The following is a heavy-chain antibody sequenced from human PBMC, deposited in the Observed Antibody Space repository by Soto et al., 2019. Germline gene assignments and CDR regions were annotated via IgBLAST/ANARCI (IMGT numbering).Heavy chain of an antibody. CDR1: GYTFTSYA. Sequence: GASVKVSCKASGYTFTSYAMHWVRQAPGQRLEWMGWINAGNGNTKYSQKFQGRVTITRDTSASTAYMELSSLRSEDTAVYYCARVEDYYDSSGPQIAFDIWGQGTMVTVSS. CDR2: INAGNGNT. J-gene: IGHJ3*02. D-gene: IGHD3-22*01. CDR3: ARVEDYYDSSGPQIAFDI. V-gene: IGHV1-3*01.